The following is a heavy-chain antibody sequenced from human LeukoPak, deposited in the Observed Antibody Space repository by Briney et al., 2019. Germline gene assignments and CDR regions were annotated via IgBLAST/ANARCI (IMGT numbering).Heavy chain of an antibody. CDR1: GFTFSSYA. V-gene: IGHV3-30-3*01. Sequence: GGSLRLSCAASGFTFSSYAMHWVRQAPGKGLEWVAVISYDGSNKYYADSVKGRFTISRDNSKNTLYLQINSLRAEDSAVYYCAKDPGSSGWYWFDPWGQGTLVTVSS. CDR2: ISYDGSNK. J-gene: IGHJ5*02. CDR3: AKDPGSSGWYWFDP. D-gene: IGHD6-19*01.